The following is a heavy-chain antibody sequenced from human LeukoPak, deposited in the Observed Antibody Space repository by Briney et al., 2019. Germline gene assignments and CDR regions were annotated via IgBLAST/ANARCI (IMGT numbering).Heavy chain of an antibody. J-gene: IGHJ5*02. CDR3: AKDRGPYIGIGNNWLHP. Sequence: GGSLRLSCAASGFTFNIYGMNWVRQAPGRGLEWVSGISGSGVSTDYADSVKGRFTTSRDNSKNMVYLQMNTLRAEDTATYYCAKDRGPYIGIGNNWLHPWGQGTLVTVSS. D-gene: IGHD1-26*01. V-gene: IGHV3-23*01. CDR1: GFTFNIYG. CDR2: ISGSGVST.